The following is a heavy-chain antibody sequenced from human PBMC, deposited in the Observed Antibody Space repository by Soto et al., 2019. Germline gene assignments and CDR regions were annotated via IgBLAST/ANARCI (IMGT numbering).Heavy chain of an antibody. Sequence: QITLKESGPTLVKPTQTLTLTCTFSGFSLSTSGVGVGWIRQPPGKALEWLALIYWDDDKRYSPSLKSRLTITKDNPKKPGVLTMTNMDPVDTATYYCALSSGYGVILSWGQGTLVTVSS. J-gene: IGHJ5*02. CDR1: GFSLSTSGVG. V-gene: IGHV2-5*02. CDR3: ALSSGYGVILS. CDR2: IYWDDDK. D-gene: IGHD5-12*01.